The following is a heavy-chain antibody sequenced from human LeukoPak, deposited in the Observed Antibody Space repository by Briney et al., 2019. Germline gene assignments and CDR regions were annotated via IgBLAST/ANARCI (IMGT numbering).Heavy chain of an antibody. CDR3: AKVDYYGIDY. CDR2: ISGSGGST. Sequence: QTGGSLRLSCAASGFTFSSYAMSWVRQAPGKGLEWVSAISGSGGSTYYADSVKGRFTISRDNSKNTLYVQMNSLRGEGTAVYYCAKVDYYGIDYWGQGTLVTVSS. J-gene: IGHJ4*02. CDR1: GFTFSSYA. D-gene: IGHD3-3*01. V-gene: IGHV3-23*01.